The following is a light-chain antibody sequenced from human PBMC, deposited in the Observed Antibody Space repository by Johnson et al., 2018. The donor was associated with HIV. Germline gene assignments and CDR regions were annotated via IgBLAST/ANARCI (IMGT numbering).Light chain of an antibody. CDR3: GTWDSRLSAGHV. CDR1: SSNIGNNY. V-gene: IGLV1-51*01. Sequence: HSVLTQPPSVSAAPGQKVTISCSGSSSNIGNNYVSWYQQLPGTAPKLLIYDNNKRPSGIPDRFSGSKSGTSATLGITGLQTGDEADYYCGTWDSRLSAGHVFGTGTKVTVL. CDR2: DNN. J-gene: IGLJ1*01.